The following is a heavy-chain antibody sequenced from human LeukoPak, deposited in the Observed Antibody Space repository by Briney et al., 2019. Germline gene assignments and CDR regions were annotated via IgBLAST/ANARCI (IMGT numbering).Heavy chain of an antibody. Sequence: SVKVSCKASGGTFSSYAISWVRQAPGQGLEWMGRIIPIFGTANYAQKFQGRVTITTDESTSTAYMELRSLRSDDTAVYYCARGFGFDCGGDCYSDYWGQGTLVTVSS. CDR3: ARGFGFDCGGDCYSDY. CDR2: IIPIFGTA. D-gene: IGHD2-21*01. V-gene: IGHV1-69*05. CDR1: GGTFSSYA. J-gene: IGHJ4*02.